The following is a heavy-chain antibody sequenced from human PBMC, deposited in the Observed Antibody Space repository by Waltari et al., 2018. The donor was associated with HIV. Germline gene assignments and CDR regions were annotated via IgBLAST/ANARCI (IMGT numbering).Heavy chain of an antibody. CDR1: GFPLSSFG. CDR3: ARDTAAAGPYYYYYGMDV. Sequence: QVQLVESGGGVVQPGGSLQLSCAAAGFPLSSFGLPLFRQGPGKGLEWVAVIWYDGSNKYYADSVKGRFTISRDNSKNTLYLQMNSLRAEDTAVYYCARDTAAAGPYYYYYGMDVWGQGTTVTVSS. V-gene: IGHV3-33*01. D-gene: IGHD6-13*01. J-gene: IGHJ6*02. CDR2: IWYDGSNK.